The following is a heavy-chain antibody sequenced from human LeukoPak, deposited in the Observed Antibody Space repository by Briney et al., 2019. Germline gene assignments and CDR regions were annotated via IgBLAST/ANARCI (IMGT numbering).Heavy chain of an antibody. CDR3: ARDNLRYFTAFDI. Sequence: GGSLRLSCAASGFTFSSYSMNWVRQAPGKGLEWVSSISSSSSYIYYADSVKGRFTISRDNAKNSLYLQMNSLRAEDTAVYYCARDNLRYFTAFDIWGQGTMVTVSS. CDR1: GFTFSSYS. V-gene: IGHV3-21*01. D-gene: IGHD3-9*01. J-gene: IGHJ3*02. CDR2: ISSSSSYI.